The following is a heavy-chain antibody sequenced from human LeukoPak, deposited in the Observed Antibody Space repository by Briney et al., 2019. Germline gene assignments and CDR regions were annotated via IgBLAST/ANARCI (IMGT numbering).Heavy chain of an antibody. CDR1: GFTFNTHA. Sequence: GGSLRLSCAASGFTFNTHAMSWVRQAPGKGLEWVSGINGNGASTYYTDSVKGRFTISRDNSKNTLSLQMNSLRAEDTAVYYCAKDLAIFGVVSMFDPWGPGTLVIVSS. D-gene: IGHD3-3*01. J-gene: IGHJ5*02. V-gene: IGHV3-23*01. CDR3: AKDLAIFGVVSMFDP. CDR2: INGNGAST.